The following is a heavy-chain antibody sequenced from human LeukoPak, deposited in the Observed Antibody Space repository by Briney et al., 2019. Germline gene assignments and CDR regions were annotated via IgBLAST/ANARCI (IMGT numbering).Heavy chain of an antibody. CDR3: AKPGVSYFYMDV. CDR1: GFTFSNYA. Sequence: GGSLRLSCAASGFTFSNYAMTWVRQAPGRGLEWVSGISISGDNKYYADSVKGRLTISRDNPKNTLYLQINSLRAEETAVYFCAKPGVSYFYMDVWGKGTTVTVSS. V-gene: IGHV3-23*01. D-gene: IGHD4-23*01. J-gene: IGHJ6*03. CDR2: ISISGDNK.